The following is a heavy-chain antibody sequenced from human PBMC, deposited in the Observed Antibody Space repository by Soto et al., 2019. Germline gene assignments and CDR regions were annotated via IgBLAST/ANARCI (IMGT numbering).Heavy chain of an antibody. CDR1: GGSFSGYY. Sequence: SETLSLTCAVYGGSFSGYYWSWIRQPPGKGLEWIGEINHSGSTNYNPSLKSRVTISVDTSKNQFSLKLSSVTAADTAVYYCARSELYCSSTSCYWDYWGQGTLVTVSS. J-gene: IGHJ4*02. CDR3: ARSELYCSSTSCYWDY. CDR2: INHSGST. D-gene: IGHD2-2*01. V-gene: IGHV4-34*01.